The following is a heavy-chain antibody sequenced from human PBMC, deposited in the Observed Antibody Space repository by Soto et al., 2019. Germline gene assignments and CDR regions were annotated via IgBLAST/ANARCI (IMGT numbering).Heavy chain of an antibody. CDR1: GFTFSNYP. D-gene: IGHD1-26*01. J-gene: IGHJ6*02. V-gene: IGHV3-23*01. CDR3: AKSRGSYNYHYYYGMDV. Sequence: GGSLRLSCAASGFTFSNYPMSWVRQAPGKGLEWVSSSRGDGGGTYYADSVKGRFTISRDSSKNTLYLQMNSLRAEDTAVYYCAKSRGSYNYHYYYGMDVWGQGTTVTVSS. CDR2: SRGDGGGT.